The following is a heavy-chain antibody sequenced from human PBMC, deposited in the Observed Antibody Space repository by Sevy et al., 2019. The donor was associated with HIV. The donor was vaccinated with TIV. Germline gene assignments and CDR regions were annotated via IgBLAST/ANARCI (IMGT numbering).Heavy chain of an antibody. CDR1: GFTFSTYG. Sequence: GGSLRLSCAASGFTFSTYGMHWVRQAPGKGLEWVAVASSDGSYTSYADSVKGRFTISRDNSRNTLYLQINNLSAGDTAVYYCARDGGYSPNWVIAYWGQGILLTVSS. CDR2: ASSDGSYT. J-gene: IGHJ4*02. V-gene: IGHV3-30*03. D-gene: IGHD1-1*01. CDR3: ARDGGYSPNWVIAY.